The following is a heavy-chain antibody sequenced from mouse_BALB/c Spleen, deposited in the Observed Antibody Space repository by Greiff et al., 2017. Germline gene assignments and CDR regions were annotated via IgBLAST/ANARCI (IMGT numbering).Heavy chain of an antibody. CDR2: IDPETGGT. Sequence: QVQLQQSGPELVRPGASVTLSCKASGYTFTDYEMHWVKQTPVHGLEWIGAIDPETGGTAYNQKFKGKATLTADKSSSTSYMELRSLTSEDSAVYYCTSRTVYLDYWGQGTTLTVSS. V-gene: IGHV1-15*01. CDR3: TSRTVYLDY. CDR1: GYTFTDYE. J-gene: IGHJ2*01. D-gene: IGHD1-1*01.